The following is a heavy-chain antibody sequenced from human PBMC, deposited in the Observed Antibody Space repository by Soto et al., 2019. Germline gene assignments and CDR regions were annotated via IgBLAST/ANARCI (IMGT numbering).Heavy chain of an antibody. CDR2: IWYDGSKN. CDR1: GFTFSRYG. J-gene: IGHJ4*02. Sequence: QVQLVESGGGVVQPGRSRRLSCAASGFTFSRYGIHWVRQAPGKGLEWVAVIWYDGSKNYYADSVKGRFTISRDNSKNTLYLQMNSLRVEDTAVYFCARESDASIQGGIDYWGQGALVTVSS. D-gene: IGHD2-2*01. V-gene: IGHV3-33*01. CDR3: ARESDASIQGGIDY.